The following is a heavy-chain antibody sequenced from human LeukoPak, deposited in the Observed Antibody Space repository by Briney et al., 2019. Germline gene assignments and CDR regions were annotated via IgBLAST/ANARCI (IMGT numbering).Heavy chain of an antibody. Sequence: GGSLRLSCAASGFTFSSYGMHWVRQAPGKGLEWLAVIWYDGSNKYYADSVEGRFTISRDNSKNTLYLQMNSLRAEDTAVYYCARDSSGWEGGFDYWRQGTLVTVSS. CDR2: IWYDGSNK. J-gene: IGHJ4*02. CDR1: GFTFSSYG. V-gene: IGHV3-33*01. D-gene: IGHD6-19*01. CDR3: ARDSSGWEGGFDY.